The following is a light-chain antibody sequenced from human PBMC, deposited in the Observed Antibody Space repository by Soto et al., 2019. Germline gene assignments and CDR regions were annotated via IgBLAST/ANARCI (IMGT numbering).Light chain of an antibody. Sequence: QSALTQPPSASGSPGQSVTISCTGTSSDFGGYNYVSWYQQHPGNAHKLMIYEVSKRPSGVPDRFSGSKSGNTASLTVSGLPAEDEADYYCRSYAGSNNFVFGTGTKLTVL. CDR2: EVS. V-gene: IGLV2-8*01. CDR3: RSYAGSNNFV. CDR1: SSDFGGYNY. J-gene: IGLJ1*01.